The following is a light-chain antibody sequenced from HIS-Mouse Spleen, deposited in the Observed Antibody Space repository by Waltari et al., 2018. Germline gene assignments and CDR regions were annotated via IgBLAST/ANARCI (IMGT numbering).Light chain of an antibody. Sequence: QSALTQPASVSGSPGQSITISCTGTSSDVGSYNLFSCYQQHPGKAPKLMFYEGSKRPSGVSNRFSGSKSGNTASLTIAGLQAEDEADYYCCSYAGSSTPRVFGGGTKLTVL. CDR1: SSDVGSYNL. CDR3: CSYAGSSTPRV. V-gene: IGLV2-23*01. CDR2: EGS. J-gene: IGLJ2*01.